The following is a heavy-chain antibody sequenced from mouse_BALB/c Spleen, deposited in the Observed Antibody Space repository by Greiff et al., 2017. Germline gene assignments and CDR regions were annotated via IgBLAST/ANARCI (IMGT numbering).Heavy chain of an antibody. J-gene: IGHJ3*01. V-gene: IGHV6-6*02. CDR1: GFTFSNYW. CDR2: IRLKSNNYAT. D-gene: IGHD2-10*02. Sequence: EVMLVESGGGLVQPGGSMKLSCVASGFTFSNYWMNWVRQSPEKGLEWVAEIRLKSNNYATHYAESVKGRFTISRDDSKSSVYLQMNNLRAEDTGIYYCTSYGNYGAYWGQGTLVTVSA. CDR3: TSYGNYGAY.